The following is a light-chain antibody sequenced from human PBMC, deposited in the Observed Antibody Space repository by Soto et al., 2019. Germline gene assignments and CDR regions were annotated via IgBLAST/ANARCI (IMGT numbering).Light chain of an antibody. CDR1: QSISNW. V-gene: IGKV1-5*03. CDR2: RAS. J-gene: IGKJ1*01. Sequence: DIQMTQSPSTLSASVGDRVTITCRASQSISNWLAWYQQKPGKAPNLLIYRASNLESGVPSRFSGSGSGTEFTLTISSLQPDDFATYYCQQYSSDSQTFGQGTKVEIK. CDR3: QQYSSDSQT.